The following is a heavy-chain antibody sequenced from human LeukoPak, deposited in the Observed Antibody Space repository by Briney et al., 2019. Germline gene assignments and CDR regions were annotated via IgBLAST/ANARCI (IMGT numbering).Heavy chain of an antibody. V-gene: IGHV4-39*07. Sequence: SETLSLTCTVSGGSISSSTYYWGWIRQPPGKGLEWIGTIYYSGTTYYNPSLKSRVTISIDTSTNQFSLKLNSVTAADTAVYYCASLQNIVGATPLPDYWGQGTLVTVSS. CDR1: GGSISSSTYY. D-gene: IGHD1-26*01. CDR3: ASLQNIVGATPLPDY. CDR2: IYYSGTT. J-gene: IGHJ4*02.